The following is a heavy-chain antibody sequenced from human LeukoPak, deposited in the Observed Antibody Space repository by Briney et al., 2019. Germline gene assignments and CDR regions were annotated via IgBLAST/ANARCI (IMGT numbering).Heavy chain of an antibody. CDR1: GYTFTSYG. D-gene: IGHD3-9*01. Sequence: ASVEVSCKASGYTFTSYGISWVRQAPGQGLEWMGWISAYNGNTNYAQKLQGRVTMTTDTSTSTAYMELRSLRSDDTAVYYCAREVPTTSYDILTGYYNPNFDYWGQGTPVTVSS. CDR3: AREVPTTSYDILTGYYNPNFDY. CDR2: ISAYNGNT. J-gene: IGHJ4*02. V-gene: IGHV1-18*01.